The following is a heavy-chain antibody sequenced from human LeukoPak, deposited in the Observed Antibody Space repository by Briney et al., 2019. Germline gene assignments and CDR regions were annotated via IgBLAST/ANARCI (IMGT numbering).Heavy chain of an antibody. CDR2: ISGSGGST. D-gene: IGHD2-8*01. Sequence: GGSLRLSCAASGFTFSSYAMSWVRQAPGKGLEWVSAISGSGGSTYYADSVRGRFTISRDNSKNMLYLQMNSLRAEETAVYYCARVTRPEGSNRLMGDQGGEGPLVTLSS. J-gene: IGHJ4*02. CDR3: ARVTRPEGSNRLMGDQ. V-gene: IGHV3-23*01. CDR1: GFTFSSYA.